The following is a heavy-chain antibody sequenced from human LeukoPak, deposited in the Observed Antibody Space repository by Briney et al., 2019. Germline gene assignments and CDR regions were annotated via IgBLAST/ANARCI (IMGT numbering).Heavy chain of an antibody. Sequence: GGSLRLSCAASGFTFSSYAMSWVRQAPGKGLEWVSAISGRGGSTYYADSVKGRFTISRDNSKNTLYLQMNSLRAEDTAVYYCARDRELLGYFDYWGQGTLVTVSS. V-gene: IGHV3-23*01. CDR3: ARDRELLGYFDY. CDR2: ISGRGGST. D-gene: IGHD1-26*01. CDR1: GFTFSSYA. J-gene: IGHJ4*02.